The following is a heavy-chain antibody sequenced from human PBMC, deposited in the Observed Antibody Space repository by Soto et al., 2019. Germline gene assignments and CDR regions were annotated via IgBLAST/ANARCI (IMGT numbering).Heavy chain of an antibody. CDR3: AKDLAADSSSCDY. V-gene: IGHV3-23*01. CDR2: ISGSGGST. CDR1: GFTFSSYA. J-gene: IGHJ4*02. Sequence: EVQLLESGGGLVQPGGSLRLSCAASGFTFSSYAMSWVRQAPGKGLEWVSAISGSGGSTYYADSVKGRFTISRDNSKNTLYLQMNSLRAEDTAVYYGAKDLAADSSSCDYWGQGTLVTVSS. D-gene: IGHD6-13*01.